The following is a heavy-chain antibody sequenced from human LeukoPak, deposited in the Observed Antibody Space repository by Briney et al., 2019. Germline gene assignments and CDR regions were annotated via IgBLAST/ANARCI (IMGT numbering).Heavy chain of an antibody. CDR2: INPNSGGT. CDR3: AREGDGYNAADAFDI. CDR1: GYTFTGYY. J-gene: IGHJ3*02. Sequence: ASVKVSCKASGYTFTGYYMHWVRQAPGQGLEWMGWINPNSGGTNYAQKFQGRVTMTRDTSISTAYMELSRLRSDDTAVYYCAREGDGYNAADAFDIWGQGTMVTVSS. V-gene: IGHV1-2*02. D-gene: IGHD5-24*01.